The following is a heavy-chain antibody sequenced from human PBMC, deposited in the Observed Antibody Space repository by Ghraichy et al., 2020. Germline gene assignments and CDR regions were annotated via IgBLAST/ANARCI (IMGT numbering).Heavy chain of an antibody. CDR3: ARFGCSSTSCYPQDSRYYYYGMDV. V-gene: IGHV1-8*01. J-gene: IGHJ6*02. D-gene: IGHD2-2*01. CDR1: GYTFTSYD. CDR2: MNPNSGNT. Sequence: ASVKVSCKASGYTFTSYDINWVRQATGQGLEWMGWMNPNSGNTGYAQKFQGRVTMTRNTSISTAYMELSSLRSEDTAVYYCARFGCSSTSCYPQDSRYYYYGMDVWGQGTTVTVSS.